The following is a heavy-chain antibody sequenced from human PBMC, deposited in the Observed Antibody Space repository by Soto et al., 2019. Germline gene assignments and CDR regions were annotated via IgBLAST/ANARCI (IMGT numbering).Heavy chain of an antibody. CDR2: VSYSGST. CDR1: GGAIGGYY. CDR3: ASHGTDSGCYFFDP. V-gene: IGHV4-59*08. D-gene: IGHD6-19*01. Sequence: SETLSLTCSLSGGAIGGYYWSWIRQPPGKSLEWIGYVSYSGSTDYHPSLKSRVSISIATSKNQFSQKMISVTAAATAVYYCASHGTDSGCYFFDPWGQGXLVTVSS. J-gene: IGHJ5*02.